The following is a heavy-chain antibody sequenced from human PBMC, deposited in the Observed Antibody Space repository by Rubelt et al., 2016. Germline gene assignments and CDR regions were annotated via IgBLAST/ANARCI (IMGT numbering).Heavy chain of an antibody. D-gene: IGHD6-19*01. CDR2: IRYDGSNK. CDR1: GFTFSSYG. CDR3: ARDLTRMLSGGLRDGEYGMDV. J-gene: IGHJ6*02. Sequence: QVQLVESGGGVVQPGGSLRLSCAASGFTFSSYGMHWVRQAPGKGLEWVAFIRYDGSNKYYADSVKGRVTIPRGNSMNTMYLPRGGLRGGDKAVYYGARDLTRMLSGGLRDGEYGMDVWGQGTTVTVSS. V-gene: IGHV3-30*02.